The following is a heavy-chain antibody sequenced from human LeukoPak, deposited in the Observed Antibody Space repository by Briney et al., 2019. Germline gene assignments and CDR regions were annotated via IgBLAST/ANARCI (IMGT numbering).Heavy chain of an antibody. J-gene: IGHJ6*02. V-gene: IGHV3-30*03. CDR1: GFTFSSYG. CDR3: ARDAGNSGYGMDV. CDR2: ISYDGSNK. D-gene: IGHD5-12*01. Sequence: GRSLRLSCAASGFTFSSYGMHWVRQAPGKGLEWVAVISYDGSNKYYADSVKGRFTISRDNSKNTLYLQMSSLRDEDTAIYYCARDAGNSGYGMDVWGRGTTVTVSS.